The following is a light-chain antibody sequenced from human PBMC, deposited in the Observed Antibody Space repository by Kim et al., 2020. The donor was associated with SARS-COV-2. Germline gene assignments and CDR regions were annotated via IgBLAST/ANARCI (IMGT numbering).Light chain of an antibody. J-gene: IGKJ5*01. CDR3: QQRGNWPDT. Sequence: SSPGERAPLSCRASQGVSTYLAWYQQKPGQAPRLLIYAASNRATGIPARFSGSGSGTDFTLTISSLEPEDFAVYYCQQRGNWPDTFGQGTRLEIK. V-gene: IGKV3-11*01. CDR1: QGVSTY. CDR2: AAS.